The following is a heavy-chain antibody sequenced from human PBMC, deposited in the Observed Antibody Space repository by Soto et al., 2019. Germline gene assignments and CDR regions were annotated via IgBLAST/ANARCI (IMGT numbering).Heavy chain of an antibody. V-gene: IGHV3-23*01. Sequence: GGSLRLSCAASGFTFSSYAMSWVRQAPGKGLEWVSAISGSGGSTYYADSVKGRFTISRDNSKNTLYLQMNSLRAEDTAVYYCANHIRHSPEISYYYYGMDVWGQGTTVTVSS. J-gene: IGHJ6*02. CDR3: ANHIRHSPEISYYYYGMDV. D-gene: IGHD2-21*01. CDR2: ISGSGGST. CDR1: GFTFSSYA.